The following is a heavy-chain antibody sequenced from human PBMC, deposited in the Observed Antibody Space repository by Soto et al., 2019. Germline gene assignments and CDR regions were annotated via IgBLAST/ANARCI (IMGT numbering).Heavy chain of an antibody. D-gene: IGHD3-22*01. CDR1: GYTFTSYG. V-gene: IGHV1-18*04. CDR3: ARVVSSARRCVDH. Sequence: GAAVKFSFKTSGYTFTSYGISWVRRAPLQVLDWMGWISPYNGNTNYAQKLQGRVTMTTATSTSTAYMGLSRLRSDDTAVYYCARVVSSARRCVDHWGQGTTVTVSS. J-gene: IGHJ5*02. CDR2: ISPYNGNT.